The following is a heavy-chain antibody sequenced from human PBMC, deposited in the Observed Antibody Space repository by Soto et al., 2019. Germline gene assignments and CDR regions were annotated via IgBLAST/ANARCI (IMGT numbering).Heavy chain of an antibody. J-gene: IGHJ4*02. Sequence: PGWSLRLSCSASVFTFSDYYMSWSRQAPGKGLEWVSYISSSGSTIYYADSVKGRFTISRDNAKNSLYLQMNSLRAEDTAVYYCARDHAYSGSYSPGASFDYWGQGTLVTVSS. CDR3: ARDHAYSGSYSPGASFDY. CDR2: ISSSGSTI. V-gene: IGHV3-11*01. CDR1: VFTFSDYY. D-gene: IGHD1-26*01.